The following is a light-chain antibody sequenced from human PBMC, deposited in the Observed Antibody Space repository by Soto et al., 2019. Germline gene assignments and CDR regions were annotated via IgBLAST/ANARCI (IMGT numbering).Light chain of an antibody. CDR3: QNLDSAAFT. J-gene: IGKJ3*01. Sequence: IQMTQSPSSLSASVGDRVTITCRASQDISNYLAWYQQRPGKVPKLLIYAASTLQSDVPSRFSGSGSGTAFTLTISSLLPEDVATYYCQNLDSAAFTFGPGTKVDIK. CDR1: QDISNY. CDR2: AAS. V-gene: IGKV1-27*01.